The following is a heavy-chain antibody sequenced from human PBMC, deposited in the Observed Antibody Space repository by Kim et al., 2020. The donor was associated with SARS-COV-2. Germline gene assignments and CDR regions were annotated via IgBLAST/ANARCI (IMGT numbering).Heavy chain of an antibody. CDR2: ISSSGSTI. CDR1: GFTFSSYE. V-gene: IGHV3-48*03. Sequence: GGSLRLSCAASGFTFSSYEMNWVRQAPGKGLEWVSYISSSGSTIYYADSVKGRFTISRDNAKNSLYLQMNSLRAEDTAVYYCASEIAAAGPYGMDVWGQGTTVTVSS. J-gene: IGHJ6*02. D-gene: IGHD6-13*01. CDR3: ASEIAAAGPYGMDV.